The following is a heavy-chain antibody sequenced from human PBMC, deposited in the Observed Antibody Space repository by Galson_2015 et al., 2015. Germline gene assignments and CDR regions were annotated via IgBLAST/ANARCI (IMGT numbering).Heavy chain of an antibody. J-gene: IGHJ3*02. V-gene: IGHV3-21*01. CDR1: GFTFSSYR. Sequence: SLRLSCAASGFTFSSYRMNWVRQAPGKGLEWVSSISSSSSYIYYADSVKGRFTISRDNAKNSLYLQMNSLRAEDTAVYYCARVGQLAGQVDAFDIWGQGTMVTVSS. D-gene: IGHD6-6*01. CDR3: ARVGQLAGQVDAFDI. CDR2: ISSSSSYI.